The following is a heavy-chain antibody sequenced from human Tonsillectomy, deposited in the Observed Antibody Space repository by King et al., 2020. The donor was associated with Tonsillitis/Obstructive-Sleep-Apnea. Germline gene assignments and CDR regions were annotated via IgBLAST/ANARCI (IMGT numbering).Heavy chain of an antibody. CDR2: IDHSGGT. CDR1: GGSFSGYY. D-gene: IGHD4-11*01. J-gene: IGHJ5*02. V-gene: IGHV4-34*01. CDR3: ARLISGDYRKGNWCDP. Sequence: VQLQQWGAGLLKPSETLSLTCVVYGGSFSGYYWSWIRQPPGKGLEWIGEIDHSGGTNYNPSLKSRVSVSADTSKKQFSLKLRSVTAADTAVYYCARLISGDYRKGNWCDPWGPGTLAT.